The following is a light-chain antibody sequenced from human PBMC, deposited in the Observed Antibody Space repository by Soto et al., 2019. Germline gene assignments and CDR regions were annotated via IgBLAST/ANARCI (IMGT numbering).Light chain of an antibody. CDR1: SSDVGDNY. CDR3: AAWSGSLSGLV. J-gene: IGLJ3*02. CDR2: EVS. Sequence: QSALTQPPSASGSPGQSVTISCTGTSSDVGDNYVSWYQQHLGKAPKLIIYEVSQRPSGVADRFSGSKSGTSASLAISGLRSEDEADYYCAAWSGSLSGLVFGGGTKLTVL. V-gene: IGLV2-8*01.